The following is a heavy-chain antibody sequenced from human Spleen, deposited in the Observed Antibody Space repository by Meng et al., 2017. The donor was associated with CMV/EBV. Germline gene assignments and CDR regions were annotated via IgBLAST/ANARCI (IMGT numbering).Heavy chain of an antibody. V-gene: IGHV4-39*07. CDR2: IHYSGPT. Sequence: SETLSLTCSVSNGSISSRGYYWGWIRQPPGMGLEWIGSIHYSGPTYYNPSLKSRVTITVDTSNNQFSLKLSSVTAADTAVYYCARVDCTSVTCYEGMDVWGQGTTVTVSS. CDR1: NGSISSRGYY. CDR3: ARVDCTSVTCYEGMDV. D-gene: IGHD2-2*01. J-gene: IGHJ6*02.